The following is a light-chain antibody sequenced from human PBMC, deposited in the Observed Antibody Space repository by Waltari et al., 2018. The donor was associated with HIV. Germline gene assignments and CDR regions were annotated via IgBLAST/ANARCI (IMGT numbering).Light chain of an antibody. Sequence: DIQMTQSPSSLSASVGDRVTITCRASPSISSYLNWYQQKPGKAPKLLIYAASSLQSGVPSRFSGSGSGTDFTLTISSLQPEDFAKYHCQQSYTTPYSFGQGTKLAIK. V-gene: IGKV1-39*01. J-gene: IGKJ2*03. CDR2: AAS. CDR3: QQSYTTPYS. CDR1: PSISSY.